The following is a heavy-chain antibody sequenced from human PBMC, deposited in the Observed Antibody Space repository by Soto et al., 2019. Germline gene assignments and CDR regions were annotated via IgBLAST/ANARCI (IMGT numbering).Heavy chain of an antibody. V-gene: IGHV3-23*01. CDR2: ISASGDST. Sequence: GGSLRLSCEAAGFTFSSYAMSWVRQAPEKGLEWVSAISASGDSTYYADSVKGRFTISRDNSKNTLYLQMNSLRAEDTAVYYCANPKQGFAVAAAFDDWGQGITVTVSS. CDR3: ANPKQGFAVAAAFDD. J-gene: IGHJ4*02. D-gene: IGHD2-15*01. CDR1: GFTFSSYA.